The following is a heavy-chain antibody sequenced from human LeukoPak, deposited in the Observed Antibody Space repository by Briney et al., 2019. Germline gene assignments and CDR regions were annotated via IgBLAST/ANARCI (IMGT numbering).Heavy chain of an antibody. CDR2: VYYDGNN. D-gene: IGHD5-24*01. Sequence: SETLSLTCTVSGGSMSTYYWSWIRQPPGKGLEWIGYVYYDGNNDYNPSLKSRVTTSIDTSKKQFSLKLTSVTAADTAVYYCARVKDDNNYDRAFDIWGQGTLVTVSS. J-gene: IGHJ3*02. CDR1: GGSMSTYY. CDR3: ARVKDDNNYDRAFDI. V-gene: IGHV4-59*01.